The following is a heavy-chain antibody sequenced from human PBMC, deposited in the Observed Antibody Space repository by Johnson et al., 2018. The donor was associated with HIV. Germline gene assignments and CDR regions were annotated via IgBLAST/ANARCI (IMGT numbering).Heavy chain of an antibody. J-gene: IGHJ3*02. D-gene: IGHD5-12*01. V-gene: IGHV3-66*01. CDR1: GFTVSTNY. CDR2: IYNDGNT. Sequence: VQLVESGGGLVQPGGSLRLSCAASGFTVSTNYMSWIRQAPGKGLEWVSVIYNDGNTYYADSVKGRFTISRDNSKNTLYLQMNSLRAEDTAVYYCARDLRYSGYEYAFDIWGQGTKVTVSS. CDR3: ARDLRYSGYEYAFDI.